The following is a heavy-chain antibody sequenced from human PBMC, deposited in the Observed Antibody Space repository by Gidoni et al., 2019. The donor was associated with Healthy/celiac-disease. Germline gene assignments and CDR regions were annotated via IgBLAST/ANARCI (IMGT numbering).Heavy chain of an antibody. CDR2: ISYDGSNK. CDR1: GFTFSSYA. J-gene: IGHJ4*02. D-gene: IGHD5-18*01. Sequence: QVQLVESGGGVVQPGRSLRLSCAASGFTFSSYAMHWVRQAPGKGLEWVAVISYDGSNKYYADSVKGRFTISRDNSKNTLYLQMNSLRAEDTAVYYCARAEGYSYGFPFDYWGQGTLVTVSS. CDR3: ARAEGYSYGFPFDY. V-gene: IGHV3-30-3*01.